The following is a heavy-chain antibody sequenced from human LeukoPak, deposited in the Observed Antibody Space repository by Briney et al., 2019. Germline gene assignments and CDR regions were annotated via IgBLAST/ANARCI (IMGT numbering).Heavy chain of an antibody. J-gene: IGHJ6*02. CDR1: GFTFSSYE. CDR2: ISRSVSRI. V-gene: IGHV3-48*03. Sequence: GGSLTLSCAASGFTFSSYEMNWVRQPPGKGLEWVSYISRSVSRIYYADSVKGRFTISRDNAKNSLYLQMNSLRAEDTAAYYCARDPRCSSMSCYRSSFYGMDVWGQGTTVTVSS. CDR3: ARDPRCSSMSCYRSSFYGMDV. D-gene: IGHD2-2*01.